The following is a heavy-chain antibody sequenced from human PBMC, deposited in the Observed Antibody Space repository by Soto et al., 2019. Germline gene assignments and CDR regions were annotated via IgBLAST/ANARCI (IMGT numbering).Heavy chain of an antibody. V-gene: IGHV3-23*01. CDR2: ISGSGGST. J-gene: IGHJ4*02. CDR3: AKDQGSSWYEIDY. Sequence: GGSLRLSCAASGFTFSNYAVTWVRQAPGKGLEWVSTISGSGGSTNYADYVKGRFTISRDNSKNTLYLQMNSLRAEDTAVYYCAKDQGSSWYEIDYWGQGT. CDR1: GFTFSNYA. D-gene: IGHD6-13*01.